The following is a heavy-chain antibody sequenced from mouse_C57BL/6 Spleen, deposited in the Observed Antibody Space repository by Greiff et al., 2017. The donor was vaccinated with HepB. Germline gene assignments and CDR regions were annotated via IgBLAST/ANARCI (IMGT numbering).Heavy chain of an antibody. Sequence: EVKLVESEGGLVQPGSSMKLSCTASGFTFSDYYMAWVRQVPEKGLEWVANINYDGSSTYYLDSLKSRFIISRDNAKNILYLQMSSLKSEDTATYYCARFYYYGSSYFDVWGTGTTVTVSS. V-gene: IGHV5-16*01. J-gene: IGHJ1*03. CDR2: INYDGSST. D-gene: IGHD1-1*01. CDR1: GFTFSDYY. CDR3: ARFYYYGSSYFDV.